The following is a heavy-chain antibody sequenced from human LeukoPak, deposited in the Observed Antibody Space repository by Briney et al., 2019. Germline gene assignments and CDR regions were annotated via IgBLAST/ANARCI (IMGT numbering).Heavy chain of an antibody. J-gene: IGHJ3*02. Sequence: ASVKVSCKASGGTFSSYAISWVRQAPGQGLEWMGRIIPILGIANYAQKFQGRVTITADKSTSTAYMELSSLRSEDTAVYYCARDPGTSDYDILTGYEAFDIWGQGTMVTVSS. V-gene: IGHV1-69*04. CDR2: IIPILGIA. D-gene: IGHD3-9*01. CDR3: ARDPGTSDYDILTGYEAFDI. CDR1: GGTFSSYA.